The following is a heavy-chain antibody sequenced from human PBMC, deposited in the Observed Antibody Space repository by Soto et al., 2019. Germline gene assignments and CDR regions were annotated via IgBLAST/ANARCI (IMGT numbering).Heavy chain of an antibody. CDR1: GFSLSTSGVG. Sequence: QITLKESGPTLVKPTQTLTLTCTFSGFSLSTSGVGVGWIRQPPGKALEWLALIYWDDDKRYSPSLKSRLTITTDTPNYQSVLTMTNMDPVDTATYYCAHTQLRLGELSLAYSFDYWGQGTLVTVSS. J-gene: IGHJ4*02. CDR3: AHTQLRLGELSLAYSFDY. CDR2: IYWDDDK. D-gene: IGHD3-16*02. V-gene: IGHV2-5*02.